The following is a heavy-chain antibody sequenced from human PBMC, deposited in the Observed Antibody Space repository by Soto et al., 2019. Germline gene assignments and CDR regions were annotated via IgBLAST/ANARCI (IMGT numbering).Heavy chain of an antibody. Sequence: SETLSLTCAVYGGSFSGYYWSWIRQPPGKGLEWIGEINHSGSTNYNPSLKSRVTISVDTSKNQFSLKLSSVTAADTAVYYCARGRGSYGYIVFYYFDYWGQGTLVTVSS. J-gene: IGHJ4*02. D-gene: IGHD5-18*01. V-gene: IGHV4-34*01. CDR1: GGSFSGYY. CDR2: INHSGST. CDR3: ARGRGSYGYIVFYYFDY.